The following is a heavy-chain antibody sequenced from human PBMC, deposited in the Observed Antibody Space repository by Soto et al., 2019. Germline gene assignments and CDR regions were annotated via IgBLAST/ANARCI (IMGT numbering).Heavy chain of an antibody. CDR3: AKHLIGGRLQSPFDL. D-gene: IGHD3-22*01. V-gene: IGHV3-23*01. Sequence: PGGSLRLSCAVSGFSFGTYTVNWVCQAPGMGLEWVSGLSDSVGTTHYAYSVKGRFTISRDKSKNTLYLQMNNLRAEDTAVYYCAKHLIGGRLQSPFDLWGQGTQVTVSS. J-gene: IGHJ4*02. CDR1: GFSFGTYT. CDR2: LSDSVGTT.